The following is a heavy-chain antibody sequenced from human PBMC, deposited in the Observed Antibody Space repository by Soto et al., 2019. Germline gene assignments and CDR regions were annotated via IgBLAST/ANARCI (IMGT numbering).Heavy chain of an antibody. D-gene: IGHD2-2*01. CDR1: GYTFTGYY. CDR3: ARADSVVVPAAPYYYYYMDV. J-gene: IGHJ6*03. Sequence: ASVKVSCKASGYTFTGYYMHWVRQAPGQGLEWMGWINPNSGGTNYAQKFQGWVIMTRDTSISTAYMELSRLRSDDTAVYYCARADSVVVPAAPYYYYYMDVWGKGTTVTVSS. V-gene: IGHV1-2*04. CDR2: INPNSGGT.